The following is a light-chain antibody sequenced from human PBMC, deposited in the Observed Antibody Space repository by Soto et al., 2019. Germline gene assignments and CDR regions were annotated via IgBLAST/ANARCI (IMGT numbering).Light chain of an antibody. CDR1: QSVSSSY. CDR2: GAS. J-gene: IGKJ1*01. CDR3: QQYGGSPHT. Sequence: EIVLTQSPGTLSLSPGERATLSCRASQSVSSSYLAWYQQKPGQAPRLLIYGASSRATGIPDRFSGSGSGTDCTLTISRLEPEDFAVYYCQQYGGSPHTFGQGTKVEIK. V-gene: IGKV3-20*01.